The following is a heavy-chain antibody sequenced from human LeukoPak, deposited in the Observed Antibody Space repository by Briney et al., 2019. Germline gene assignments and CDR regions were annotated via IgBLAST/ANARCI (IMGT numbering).Heavy chain of an antibody. Sequence: ASEKVSCKASGYTFTSYAMNWVRQAPGQGLEWMGWINTNTGNPTYAQGFTGRFVFSLDTSVSTAYLQISSLKAEDTAVYYCARDSIYYDSSGSDAFDIWGQGTMVTVSS. V-gene: IGHV7-4-1*02. D-gene: IGHD3-22*01. CDR3: ARDSIYYDSSGSDAFDI. CDR2: INTNTGNP. J-gene: IGHJ3*02. CDR1: GYTFTSYA.